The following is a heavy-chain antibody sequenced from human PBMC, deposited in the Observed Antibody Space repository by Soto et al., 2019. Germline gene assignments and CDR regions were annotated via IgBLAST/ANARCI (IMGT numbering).Heavy chain of an antibody. CDR1: GFSLSFRSYW. D-gene: IGHD1-1*01. J-gene: IGHJ4*02. CDR3: ASLLGTATTFDN. V-gene: IGHV3-7*01. Sequence: EVQLVESGGGLVQPGGSLRLSCAASGFSLSFRSYWMSWVRQAPGKGLEWVANIKPDGSEKYYVDSVKGRFTTSRDNAKNTLYLLLNNLRVEDTAVYYCASLLGTATTFDNWGQGALVTVSS. CDR2: IKPDGSEK.